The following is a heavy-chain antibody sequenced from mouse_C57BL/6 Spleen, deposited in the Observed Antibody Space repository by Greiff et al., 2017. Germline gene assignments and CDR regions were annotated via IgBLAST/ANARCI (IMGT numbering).Heavy chain of an antibody. CDR3: AREGLGYAMDY. V-gene: IGHV1-4*01. CDR2: INPSSGYT. D-gene: IGHD4-1*01. Sequence: VKLQESGAELARPGASVKMSCKASGYTFTSYTMHWVKQRPGQGLEWIGYINPSSGYTKYNQKFKDKATLTADKSSSPAYMQLSSLTSEDSAVYYCAREGLGYAMDYWGQGTSVTVSS. J-gene: IGHJ4*01. CDR1: GYTFTSYT.